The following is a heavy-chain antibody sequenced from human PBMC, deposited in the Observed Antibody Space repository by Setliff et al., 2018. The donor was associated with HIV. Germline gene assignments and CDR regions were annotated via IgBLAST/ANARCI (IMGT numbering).Heavy chain of an antibody. CDR3: ARGPLLLYY. V-gene: IGHV4-34*01. CDR1: GGSFSRYY. J-gene: IGHJ4*02. D-gene: IGHD2-15*01. Sequence: TSETLSLTCAVYGGSFSRYYWNWIRQSPGKGLEWIGEINHSGSTNYNPSLKSRVTISVDTSKNQLSLKLSSVTAADTAVYYCARGPLLLYYWGQGTLVTVSS. CDR2: INHSGST.